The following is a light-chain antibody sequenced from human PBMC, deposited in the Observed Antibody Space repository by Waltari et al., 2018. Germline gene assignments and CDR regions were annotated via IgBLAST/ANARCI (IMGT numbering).Light chain of an antibody. CDR1: SSDVWNYNL. CDR2: EVN. V-gene: IGLV2-23*02. Sequence: QPALTPPAPVSGSPGQSIHIPCPGTSSDVWNYNLVSGYQQHPGTHPKLMIYEVNARRSGVSHRFSGSKYGNTTSLTISGLQPEDEADYYCCSYADSTTFWVFGTGTKVTVL. J-gene: IGLJ1*01. CDR3: CSYADSTTFWV.